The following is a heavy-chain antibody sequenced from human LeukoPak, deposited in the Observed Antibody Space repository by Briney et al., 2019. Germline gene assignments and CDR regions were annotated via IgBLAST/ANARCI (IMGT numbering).Heavy chain of an antibody. V-gene: IGHV3-7*01. CDR3: ARVGALCSGGSCYHARLFDY. J-gene: IGHJ4*02. CDR2: IKEDGSVK. D-gene: IGHD2-15*01. CDR1: GFTFSNYW. Sequence: GGSLRLSCAASGFTFSNYWMTWVRQAPGKGLEWVANIKEDGSVKHCVDSVKGRFTISRDNAKNTLYLQMNSLRAEDTAVYYCARVGALCSGGSCYHARLFDYWGQGTLVTVSS.